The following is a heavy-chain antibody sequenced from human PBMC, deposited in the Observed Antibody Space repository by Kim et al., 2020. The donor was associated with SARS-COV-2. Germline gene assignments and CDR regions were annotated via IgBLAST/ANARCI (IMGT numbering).Heavy chain of an antibody. J-gene: IGHJ4*02. Sequence: LSLTCAASGFTFSSYSMNWVRQAPGKGLEWVSYISSSSSTIYYADSVKGRFTISRDNAKNSLYLQMNSLRDEDTAVYYCARVTRGGLGYWGQGTLVTVSS. CDR2: ISSSSSTI. D-gene: IGHD3-16*01. CDR1: GFTFSSYS. V-gene: IGHV3-48*02. CDR3: ARVTRGGLGY.